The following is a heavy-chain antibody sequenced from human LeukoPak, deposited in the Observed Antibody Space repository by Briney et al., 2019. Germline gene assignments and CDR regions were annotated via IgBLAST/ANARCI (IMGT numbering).Heavy chain of an antibody. CDR3: ATEYYYDSSGPFDY. J-gene: IGHJ4*02. D-gene: IGHD3-22*01. V-gene: IGHV1-69*13. CDR1: GGTFSSYA. Sequence: ASVKVSCKAPGGTFSSYAISWVRQAPGQGLEWMGGIIPIFGTANYAQKFQGRVTITADESTSTAYMELSSLRSEDTAVYYCATEYYYDSSGPFDYWGQGTLVTVSS. CDR2: IIPIFGTA.